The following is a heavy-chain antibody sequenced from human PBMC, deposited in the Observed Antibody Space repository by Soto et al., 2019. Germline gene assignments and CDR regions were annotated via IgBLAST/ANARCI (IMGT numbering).Heavy chain of an antibody. CDR3: ARDSTDADSGSYSGDY. Sequence: GGSLRLSCAASGFTFSSYSMNWVRQAPGKGLEWVSYISSSSSTMYYADSVKGRFTISRDNAKNSLFLHMNSLRDEDTAVYYCARDSTDADSGSYSGDYWGQGTLVTVSS. V-gene: IGHV3-48*02. J-gene: IGHJ4*02. CDR1: GFTFSSYS. D-gene: IGHD1-26*01. CDR2: ISSSSSTM.